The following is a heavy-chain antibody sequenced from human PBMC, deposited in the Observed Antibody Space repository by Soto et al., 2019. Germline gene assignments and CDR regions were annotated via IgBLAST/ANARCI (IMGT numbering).Heavy chain of an antibody. Sequence: QMQLQESGPGLVKPSETLSLTCSVSGGSFSNYYWAWIRQAPGQGLEWIGSIYNSGTTNYNPSLKSRVIISIESSKSQFSRRLISVTVADSAVYFCASGAPSRYWGQGILVAVSS. CDR1: GGSFSNYY. D-gene: IGHD4-17*01. J-gene: IGHJ4*02. CDR3: ASGAPSRY. CDR2: IYNSGTT. V-gene: IGHV4-59*08.